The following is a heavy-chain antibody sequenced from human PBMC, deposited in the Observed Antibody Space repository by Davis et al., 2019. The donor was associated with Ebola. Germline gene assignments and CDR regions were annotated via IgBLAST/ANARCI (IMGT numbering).Heavy chain of an antibody. CDR2: ISPFDGKT. J-gene: IGHJ4*02. CDR3: ARGLDFGDYTDY. Sequence: AASVKVSCKASGYTFTSYAMHWVRQAPGQRLEWMGWISPFDGKTKYVQKVQGRVTMTRDKSTSTVYMELRSLRSDDTAVYYCARGLDFGDYTDYWGQGTLVTVAS. V-gene: IGHV1-3*01. D-gene: IGHD4-17*01. CDR1: GYTFTSYA.